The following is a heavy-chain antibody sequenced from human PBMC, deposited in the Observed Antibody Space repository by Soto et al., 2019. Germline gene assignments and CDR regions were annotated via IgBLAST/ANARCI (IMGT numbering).Heavy chain of an antibody. Sequence: GGSLRLSCVASGFTFSSYGMHWVRQAPGKGLEWVAVISYDGSNKYYADSVKGRFTISRDNSKNTLYLQMNSLRAEDTAVYYCAKSYCSGGSCSNIFDYWGQGTLVTVSS. CDR1: GFTFSSYG. D-gene: IGHD2-15*01. V-gene: IGHV3-30*18. CDR3: AKSYCSGGSCSNIFDY. J-gene: IGHJ4*02. CDR2: ISYDGSNK.